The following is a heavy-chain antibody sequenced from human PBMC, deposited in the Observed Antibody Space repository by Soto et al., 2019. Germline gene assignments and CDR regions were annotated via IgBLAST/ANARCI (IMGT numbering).Heavy chain of an antibody. Sequence: EVQLLESGGGLVPPGGSLRLSCAASGFTFRDYSMSWVRQAPGKGLEWVSGISGTGGSTYYADSVKGRFTISRDNSRNTLYLQMSRLRAEDTGVYYGAKSWENTWDTSYIHYWGQGTRLTVSS. V-gene: IGHV3-23*01. CDR1: GFTFRDYS. J-gene: IGHJ4*02. CDR3: AKSWENTWDTSYIHY. D-gene: IGHD1-26*01. CDR2: ISGTGGST.